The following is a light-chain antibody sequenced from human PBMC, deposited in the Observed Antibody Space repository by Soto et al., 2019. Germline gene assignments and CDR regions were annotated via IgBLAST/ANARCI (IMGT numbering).Light chain of an antibody. V-gene: IGKV3-20*01. CDR3: QHYGDSSWT. CDR2: GAS. J-gene: IGKJ1*01. CDR1: QSVSNNY. Sequence: EIVLTQSPGTLSLSPGERATLSCRASQSVSNNYLAWYQQKPGQAPRLLISGASNRATGIPDRFSGSGSGTDFTLAISRLEPEDFAVYFCQHYGDSSWTFGQGSRVEIK.